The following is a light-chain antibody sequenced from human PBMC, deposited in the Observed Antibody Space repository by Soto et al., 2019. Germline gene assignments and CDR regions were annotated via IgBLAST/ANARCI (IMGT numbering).Light chain of an antibody. CDR3: ISYPSSNTRV. J-gene: IGLJ1*01. CDR1: SSDVGGHNY. Sequence: QSALTQPASVSASPGQSITISCTGTSSDVGGHNYVSWYQQHPGKAPKIMIYEGTNRASGVSNRFSGSKSGNTDSLTSSGLQAEDEADYYCISYPSSNTRVFGTGAKLTVL. V-gene: IGLV2-14*01. CDR2: EGT.